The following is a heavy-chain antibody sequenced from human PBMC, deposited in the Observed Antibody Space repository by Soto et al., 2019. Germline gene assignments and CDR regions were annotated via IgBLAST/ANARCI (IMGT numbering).Heavy chain of an antibody. V-gene: IGHV3-7*01. J-gene: IGHJ4*02. D-gene: IGHD2-21*02. Sequence: EVQLVVSGGGLVQPGGSLRLSCVASGFDFNAYWRSWVRQTPGKGLEWLANIKEDGSERYYLASVKGRFTISKDNVKNSLYLQMSSLRAEDAAVYFCARRGDDLDFWGPGTLVTVSS. CDR1: GFDFNAYW. CDR3: ARRGDDLDF. CDR2: IKEDGSER.